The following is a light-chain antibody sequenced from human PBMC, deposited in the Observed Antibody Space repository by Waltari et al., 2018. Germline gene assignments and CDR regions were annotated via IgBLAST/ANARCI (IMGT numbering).Light chain of an antibody. J-gene: IGKJ5*01. CDR2: DAS. CDR3: QQHYSLPIT. Sequence: DIQMTQSLSSLSAPVGDRVTITSQASQGINNVLNWYQQRPGTAPDLLIYDASNLETGVPSRFSGSGSGTDFSFTISSVQPEDIATYYCQQHYSLPITFGQGTRLEIK. CDR1: QGINNV. V-gene: IGKV1-33*01.